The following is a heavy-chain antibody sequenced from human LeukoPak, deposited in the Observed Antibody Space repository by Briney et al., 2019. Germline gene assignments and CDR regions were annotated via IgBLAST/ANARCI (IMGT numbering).Heavy chain of an antibody. V-gene: IGHV3-48*03. Sequence: GGSLRLSCVASGFSFSSYEMNWVRQAPGKGLEWVSYISITSSTIYYADSVKGRFTISRDNAKNSLYLQMNSLRVDDTAVYYCARDPTSSWETAFDIWGQGTMVTVSS. J-gene: IGHJ3*02. CDR2: ISITSSTI. CDR1: GFSFSSYE. D-gene: IGHD1-26*01. CDR3: ARDPTSSWETAFDI.